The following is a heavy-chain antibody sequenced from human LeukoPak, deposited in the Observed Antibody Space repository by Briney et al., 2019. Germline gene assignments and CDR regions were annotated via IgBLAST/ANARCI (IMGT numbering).Heavy chain of an antibody. V-gene: IGHV4-59*01. CDR3: ARETGGNSVFAFDI. D-gene: IGHD4-23*01. J-gene: IGHJ3*02. CDR2: IYYSGST. Sequence: SETLSLTCTVSGGSISSYYWSWIRQPPGKGLEWIGYIYYSGSTNYNPSLKSRVTISVDTSKNQFSLKLSSVTAADTAVYYCARETGGNSVFAFDIWGQGTMVTVSS. CDR1: GGSISSYY.